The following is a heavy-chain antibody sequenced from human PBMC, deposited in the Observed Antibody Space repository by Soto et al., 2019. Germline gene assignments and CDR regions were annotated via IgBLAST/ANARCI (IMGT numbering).Heavy chain of an antibody. CDR3: ANLPLYGSGFDC. V-gene: IGHV3-9*01. Sequence: PGGSLRLSCAASGFTFDDYAIHWVRQAPGKGLEWVSGISWNGAATGYADSVKGRFTISRDNAKNTLYLQMSSLGSDDTAIYYCANLPLYGSGFDCWGLGTLVTVSS. CDR1: GFTFDDYA. J-gene: IGHJ4*02. D-gene: IGHD3-10*01. CDR2: ISWNGAAT.